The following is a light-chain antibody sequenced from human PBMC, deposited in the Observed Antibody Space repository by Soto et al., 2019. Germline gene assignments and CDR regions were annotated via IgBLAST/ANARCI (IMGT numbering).Light chain of an antibody. CDR3: QQYGSSPIT. CDR2: GAS. CDR1: QSVSSRY. V-gene: IGKV3-20*01. J-gene: IGKJ5*01. Sequence: IVLAQAPGPVAGSPGDRASLCCRASQSVSSRYLAWYQQKPGQAPRLLIYGASNRATGIPDRFSGGGSGTDFTLTISRLEPEDFAVYYCQQYGSSPITFGQGTRLEI.